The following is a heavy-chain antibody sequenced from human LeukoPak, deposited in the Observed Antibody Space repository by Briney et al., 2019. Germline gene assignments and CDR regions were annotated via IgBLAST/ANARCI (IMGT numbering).Heavy chain of an antibody. D-gene: IGHD4-17*01. J-gene: IGHJ4*02. CDR2: ISWNSGNI. Sequence: GGSLRLSCAASGFTFDDYAMHWVRQAPGKGLEWVSGISWNSGNIGYADSVKGRFTISRDNAKNSLYLQMNGLRAEDTALYYCAKDGNTVTTYIHYWGQGTLVTVSS. CDR3: AKDGNTVTTYIHY. V-gene: IGHV3-9*01. CDR1: GFTFDDYA.